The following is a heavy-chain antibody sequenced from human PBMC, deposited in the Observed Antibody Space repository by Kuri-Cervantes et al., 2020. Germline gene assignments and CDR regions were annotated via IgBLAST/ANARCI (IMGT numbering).Heavy chain of an antibody. CDR2: ISYDGSNK. D-gene: IGHD2-21*02. Sequence: GGSLRLSCAAPGFTFSSYGMHWVRQAPGKGLEWVAVISYDGSNKYYADSVKGRFTISRDNSKNTLCLQMNSLRAEDTAVYYCAKSVVVTAIYGMDVWGQGTTVTVSS. J-gene: IGHJ6*02. CDR3: AKSVVVTAIYGMDV. V-gene: IGHV3-30*18. CDR1: GFTFSSYG.